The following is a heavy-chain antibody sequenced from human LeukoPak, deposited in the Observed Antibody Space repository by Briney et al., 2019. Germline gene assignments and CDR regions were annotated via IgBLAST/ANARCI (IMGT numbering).Heavy chain of an antibody. Sequence: GGSLRLSCAASGFTFSSYGMHWVRQAPGKGLEWVAVISYDGSNKYYADSVKGRFTISRDNSKNTLYLQMNSLRAEDTAVHYCAKSPAGIPDYWGQGTLVTVSS. CDR1: GFTFSSYG. CDR3: AKSPAGIPDY. J-gene: IGHJ4*02. D-gene: IGHD2-15*01. CDR2: ISYDGSNK. V-gene: IGHV3-30*18.